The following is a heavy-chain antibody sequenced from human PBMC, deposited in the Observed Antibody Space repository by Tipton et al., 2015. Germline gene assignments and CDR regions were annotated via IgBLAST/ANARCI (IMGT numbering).Heavy chain of an antibody. CDR1: GDSVSSNSDA. D-gene: IGHD4-17*01. V-gene: IGHV6-1*01. Sequence: GLVKPSQTLSLTCAISGDSVSSNSDAWNWIRQSPSRGLEWLGRTYYRSRWYNDYAVSVKSRITITPDTSKNQFSLKLTSVTAADTAVYYCARSRYTVTPDSWGQGTLVTVSS. J-gene: IGHJ4*02. CDR2: TYYRSRWYN. CDR3: ARSRYTVTPDS.